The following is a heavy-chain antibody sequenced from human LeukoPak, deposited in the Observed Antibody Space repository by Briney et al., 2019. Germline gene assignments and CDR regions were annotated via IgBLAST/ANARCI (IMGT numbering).Heavy chain of an antibody. Sequence: GGSLRLSCAASGFTFSSYAMSWVRQAPGKGLEWVSDINGSGGTTYYADSVKGRFTISRDNSKNTLYLQMNSLRAEDTAVYYCANPPTVTKTRFDSWGQGTLATVSS. CDR2: INGSGGTT. CDR1: GFTFSSYA. CDR3: ANPPTVTKTRFDS. D-gene: IGHD4-17*01. J-gene: IGHJ5*01. V-gene: IGHV3-23*01.